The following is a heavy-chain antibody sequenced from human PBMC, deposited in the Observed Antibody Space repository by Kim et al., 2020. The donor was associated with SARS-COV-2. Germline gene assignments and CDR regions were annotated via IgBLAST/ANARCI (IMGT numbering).Heavy chain of an antibody. V-gene: IGHV3-23*01. CDR3: GKGGGSTARYNWFDP. J-gene: IGHJ5*02. CDR1: GFTFSSYG. Sequence: GGSLRLSCAASGFTFSSYGMTWVRQAPGKGLEWVSAISATGGSTYYADSVKGRFTISRDNSKNTLYLQMNSLRVEDTAVYYCGKGGGSTARYNWFDPWGQGTLVTVSS. CDR2: ISATGGST. D-gene: IGHD2-15*01.